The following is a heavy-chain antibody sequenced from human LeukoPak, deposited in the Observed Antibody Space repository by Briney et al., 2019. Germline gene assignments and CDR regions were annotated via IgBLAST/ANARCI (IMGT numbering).Heavy chain of an antibody. CDR2: IYYSGST. V-gene: IGHV4-59*08. Sequence: SETLSLTCTVSGGSISSYYWSWIRQPPGKGLEWIGYIYYSGSTNYNPSLKSRVTISVDTSKNQFSLKLSSVTAADTAVYYCARHARSEAAAGTWYWFDPWGQGTLVTVSS. J-gene: IGHJ5*02. D-gene: IGHD6-13*01. CDR3: ARHARSEAAAGTWYWFDP. CDR1: GGSISSYY.